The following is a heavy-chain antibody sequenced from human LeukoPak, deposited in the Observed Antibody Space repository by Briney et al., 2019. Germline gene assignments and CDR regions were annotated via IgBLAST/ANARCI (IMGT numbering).Heavy chain of an antibody. V-gene: IGHV1-18*01. CDR3: ARDFGDGYGDYSEAFDI. J-gene: IGHJ3*02. Sequence: ASVKVSCKASGYTFSDYTFTNYGISWVRQAPGQGLEWMGWISTYKSHTNYAQKFQGRVTMITDTSTNTAYMELRSLRSEGTAVYYCARDFGDGYGDYSEAFDIWGQGTMVTVSS. D-gene: IGHD4-17*01. CDR1: GYTFSDYTFTNYG. CDR2: ISTYKSHT.